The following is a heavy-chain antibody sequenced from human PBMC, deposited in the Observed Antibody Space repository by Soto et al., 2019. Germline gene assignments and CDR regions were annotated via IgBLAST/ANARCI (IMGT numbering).Heavy chain of an antibody. V-gene: IGHV4-34*01. CDR2: INHSGST. CDR1: GGSFSGYY. Sequence: SETLSLTCAVYGGSFSGYYWSWIRQPPGKGLEWIGEINHSGSTNYNPSLKSRVTISVDTSKNQFSLKLSSVTAADTAVYYCARERNSSGWYGGYFQHWGQGTLVTVSS. CDR3: ARERNSSGWYGGYFQH. J-gene: IGHJ1*01. D-gene: IGHD6-19*01.